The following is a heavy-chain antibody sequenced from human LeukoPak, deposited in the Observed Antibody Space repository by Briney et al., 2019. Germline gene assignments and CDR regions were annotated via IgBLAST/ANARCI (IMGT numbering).Heavy chain of an antibody. CDR2: ISRTGSDI. J-gene: IGHJ6*02. V-gene: IGHV3-21*01. CDR3: ARLRKITFNYYYGMDV. D-gene: IGHD1-20*01. CDR1: GFTFSSNT. Sequence: GRSLRLSCAASGFTFSSNTMNWVRQAPGKGLEWVSSISRTGSDIFYADSLKGRFTISRDNAKNSLYLQMNSLRTEDTAVYYCARLRKITFNYYYGMDVWGRGTTVTVSS.